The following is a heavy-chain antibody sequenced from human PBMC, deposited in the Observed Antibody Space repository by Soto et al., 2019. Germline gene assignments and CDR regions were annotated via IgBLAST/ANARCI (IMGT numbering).Heavy chain of an antibody. V-gene: IGHV1-2*02. D-gene: IGHD1-20*01. CDR3: ARIKRGFNWKYSYFDY. CDR2: IYPDSGDT. J-gene: IGHJ4*02. Sequence: QVQLVQSGAEVEKPGASVRVSCKASGYTFTGYYIHWMRQAPGQGLEWMGWIYPDSGDTKYAQKFKGRVTMTRDTSIVTAYMELSRLNSDDTAVYYCARIKRGFNWKYSYFDYWGQGALVTVSS. CDR1: GYTFTGYY.